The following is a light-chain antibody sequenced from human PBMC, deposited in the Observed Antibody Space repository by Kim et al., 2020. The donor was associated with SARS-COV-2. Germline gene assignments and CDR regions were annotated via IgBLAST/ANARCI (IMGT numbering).Light chain of an antibody. CDR3: QQYDNSPPYT. J-gene: IGKJ2*01. V-gene: IGKV3-20*01. CDR1: QSVSSNY. Sequence: EIVLTQSPGTLSLSPGERATLSCRASQSVSSNYLAWYQQKPGQAPRLLIYGASNRATGIPDRFSGSGSGTDFTLTISRLEPEDFAVYYCQQYDNSPPYTFGQGTKLEIK. CDR2: GAS.